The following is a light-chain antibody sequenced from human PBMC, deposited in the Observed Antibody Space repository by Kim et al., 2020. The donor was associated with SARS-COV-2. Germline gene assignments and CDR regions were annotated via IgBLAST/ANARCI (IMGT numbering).Light chain of an antibody. V-gene: IGLV7-43*01. Sequence: PGGTVTLTCASNTGAVTSGYYPNWFQLKPGQAPRSMIHTASGRHSWTPAQFSGSLLGGKAALTLSGVQPEDEAEYYCLLYYGGVWVFGGGTKLTVL. J-gene: IGLJ3*02. CDR1: TGAVTSGYY. CDR2: TAS. CDR3: LLYYGGVWV.